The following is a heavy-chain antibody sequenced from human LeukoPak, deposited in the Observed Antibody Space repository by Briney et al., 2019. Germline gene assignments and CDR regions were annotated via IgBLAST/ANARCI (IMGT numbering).Heavy chain of an antibody. V-gene: IGHV3-21*06. CDR3: ARVHSGYGPDYIDH. CDR2: ISSTSGFI. J-gene: IGHJ4*02. CDR1: GFTFSSHS. D-gene: IGHD5-12*01. Sequence: GGSLRLSCAASGFTFSSHSMNWVRQAPGKGLEWVSSISSTSGFISYADSVKGRFTISRDNAKSSLYLQMNSLRAEDTALYYCARVHSGYGPDYIDHWGQGTPVTVSS.